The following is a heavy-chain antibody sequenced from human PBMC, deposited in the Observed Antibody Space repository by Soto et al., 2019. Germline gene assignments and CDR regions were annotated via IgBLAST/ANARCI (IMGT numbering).Heavy chain of an antibody. CDR2: IKGRTDGGTT. D-gene: IGHD5-18*01. Sequence: GGSLRLSCAASGFAFTHAGMSWVRLPPGKGLEWVGLIKGRTDGGTTEFAAPVKGRFTMSRDDSKKMVFLQRNSLETEDTGVYYCTTDSAVDTTSFDYWGPGTVVTVSS. CDR3: TTDSAVDTTSFDY. J-gene: IGHJ4*02. CDR1: GFAFTHAG. V-gene: IGHV3-15*01.